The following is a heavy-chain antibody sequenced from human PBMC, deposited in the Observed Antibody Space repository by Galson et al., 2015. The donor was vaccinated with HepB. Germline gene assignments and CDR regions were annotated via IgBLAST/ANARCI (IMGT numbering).Heavy chain of an antibody. D-gene: IGHD6-19*01. Sequence: SVKVSCKASGYSFIDYSIHWMRQAPGQGLEWMGRINPETGGTNYAQRFEGRVTMTRDTSITTAYMELTSLTSDDTAVYYCAREEDGSGWLRFDPWGQGALVTVSS. V-gene: IGHV1-2*06. J-gene: IGHJ5*02. CDR1: GYSFIDYS. CDR2: INPETGGT. CDR3: AREEDGSGWLRFDP.